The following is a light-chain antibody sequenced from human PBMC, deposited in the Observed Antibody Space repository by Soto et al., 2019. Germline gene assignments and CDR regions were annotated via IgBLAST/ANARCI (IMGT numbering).Light chain of an antibody. Sequence: DIVLTQTRLSSPVTLGQPASISCRSSQSLVHIDGNTYFNWLQQRPGQPPRLLIYKISNRFPGVPDRFSGSGAGTEFTLKISRVEAGDVGVYYCMQATQSYTFGQGTRLEIK. CDR2: KIS. CDR1: QSLVHIDGNTY. V-gene: IGKV2-24*01. J-gene: IGKJ2*01. CDR3: MQATQSYT.